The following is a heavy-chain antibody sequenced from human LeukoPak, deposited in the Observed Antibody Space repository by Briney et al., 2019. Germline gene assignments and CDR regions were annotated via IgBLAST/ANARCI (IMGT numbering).Heavy chain of an antibody. V-gene: IGHV3-30*02. CDR3: ARGSYSSSWEIDY. Sequence: GSLRLSCAASGFTFSSYGMHWVRQAPGKGLEWVAFIRYDGSNKYYADSVKGRFTISRDNSKNTLYLQMNSLRAEDTAVYYCARGSYSSSWEIDYWGQGTLVTVSS. D-gene: IGHD6-13*01. J-gene: IGHJ4*02. CDR1: GFTFSSYG. CDR2: IRYDGSNK.